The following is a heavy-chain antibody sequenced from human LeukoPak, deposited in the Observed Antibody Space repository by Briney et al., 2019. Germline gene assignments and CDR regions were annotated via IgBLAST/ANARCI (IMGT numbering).Heavy chain of an antibody. V-gene: IGHV3-48*01. CDR3: ATDYYDSSGYYTGSY. CDR1: GFTFSSFH. Sequence: GGSLRLSCAASGFTFSSFHINCVRQAPGKGLEWLSYISRDSTTIYYADSVKGRFTISRDNAKNSLYLQMNSLRAEDTAVYHCATDYYDSSGYYTGSYWGQGTLVTVSS. CDR2: ISRDSTTI. J-gene: IGHJ4*02. D-gene: IGHD3-22*01.